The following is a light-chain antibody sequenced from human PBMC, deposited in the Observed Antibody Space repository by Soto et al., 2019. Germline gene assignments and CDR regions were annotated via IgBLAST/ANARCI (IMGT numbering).Light chain of an antibody. CDR2: DVS. V-gene: IGLV2-11*01. Sequence: QSALTQPGSVSGSPGQSVTISCTGTSSDVGDYNYVSWYQQYPGKAPIIMIYDVSKRPSGVPDRFSGSKSDNTASLTISGLQAEDEADYYCCSYAGSYTFVFGIGTKVTVL. CDR3: CSYAGSYTFV. CDR1: SSDVGDYNY. J-gene: IGLJ1*01.